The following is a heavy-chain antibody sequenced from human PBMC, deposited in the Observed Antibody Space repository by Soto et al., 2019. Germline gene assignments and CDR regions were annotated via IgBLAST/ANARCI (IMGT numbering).Heavy chain of an antibody. Sequence: EVQLEESGGGSVQLGESLRVSCVASGFTFRNQWMHWVRQVPGKGLVWVCRINGDGTRASYADFLKGRFTISRDNAQNLLFLQLNSLRVDDTGVYHCARGGAAGRGDVIDIWGPGTTVAVSS. J-gene: IGHJ3*02. CDR3: ARGGAAGRGDVIDI. D-gene: IGHD3-10*01. CDR1: GFTFRNQW. CDR2: INGDGTRA. V-gene: IGHV3-74*01.